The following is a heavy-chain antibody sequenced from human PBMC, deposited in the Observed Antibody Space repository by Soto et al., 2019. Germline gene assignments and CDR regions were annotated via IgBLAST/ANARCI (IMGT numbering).Heavy chain of an antibody. V-gene: IGHV1-2*04. CDR1: GYTFTGYY. D-gene: IGHD2-15*01. Sequence: ASVKVSCKASGYTFTGYYMHWVRQAPGQGLEWMGWINPNSGGTNYAQKFQGWVTMTRDTSISTAYMELSRLRSDDTAVYYCARGPKLYCSGGSCYSNYYYGMDVWGQGTTVTVSS. CDR3: ARGPKLYCSGGSCYSNYYYGMDV. J-gene: IGHJ6*02. CDR2: INPNSGGT.